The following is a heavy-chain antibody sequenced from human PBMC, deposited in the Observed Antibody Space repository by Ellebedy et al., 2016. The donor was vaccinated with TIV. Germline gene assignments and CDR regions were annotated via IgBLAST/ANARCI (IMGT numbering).Heavy chain of an antibody. J-gene: IGHJ4*02. CDR3: ARGPGYCNGGNCYSDS. Sequence: AASVKVSCKASGGTFGSNGLTWVRQAPGQGLEWMGAIVPMLVVPKYAQKFQGRLTFTADMSTGTASMELSSLTTEDTAVYYCARGPGYCNGGNCYSDSWGQGTLVTVSS. CDR2: IVPMLVVP. CDR1: GGTFGSNG. V-gene: IGHV1-69*10. D-gene: IGHD2-15*01.